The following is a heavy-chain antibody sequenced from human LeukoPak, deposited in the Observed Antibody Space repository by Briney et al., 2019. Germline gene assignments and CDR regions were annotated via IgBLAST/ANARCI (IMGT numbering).Heavy chain of an antibody. CDR3: ARDFTHYYGMDV. CDR1: GGSISSYY. V-gene: IGHV4-59*12. Sequence: PSETLSLTCTVSGGSISSYYWSWIRQPPGKGLEWIGYIYYSGSTNYNPSLKSRVTISVDTSKNQFSLKLSSVTAADTAVYYCARDFTHYYGMDVWGQGTTVTVSS. J-gene: IGHJ6*02. CDR2: IYYSGST.